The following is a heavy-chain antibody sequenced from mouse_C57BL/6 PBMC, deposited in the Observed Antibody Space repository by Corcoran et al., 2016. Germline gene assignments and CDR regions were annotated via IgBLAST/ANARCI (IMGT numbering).Heavy chain of an antibody. Sequence: QVQLQQSGAELVKPGASVKISCKASGYAFSSYWMNWVKQRPGKGLEWIGQIYPGDGDTNYNGKFKGKATLTADKSSSTAYMQLSSLTSEDSAVYFCARRETAQVSPFAYWGQGTLVTVSA. CDR2: IYPGDGDT. CDR1: GYAFSSYW. CDR3: ARRETAQVSPFAY. V-gene: IGHV1-80*01. D-gene: IGHD3-2*02. J-gene: IGHJ3*01.